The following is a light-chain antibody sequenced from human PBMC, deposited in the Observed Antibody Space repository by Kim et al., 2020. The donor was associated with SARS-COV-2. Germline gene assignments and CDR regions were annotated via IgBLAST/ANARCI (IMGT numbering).Light chain of an antibody. CDR2: GAS. V-gene: IGKV3-15*01. J-gene: IGKJ4*01. CDR1: QGVSSN. CDR3: QQYNNCPLT. Sequence: ASPGERATLYCRASQGVSSNLAWYQQKPGQAPRLLIYGASTRATGIPARFSGSGSGTEFTLTISSLQSEDVAVYYCQQYNNCPLTFGGGTKVDIK.